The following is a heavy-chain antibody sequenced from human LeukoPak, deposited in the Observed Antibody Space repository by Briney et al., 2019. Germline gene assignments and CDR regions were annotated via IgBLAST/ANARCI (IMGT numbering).Heavy chain of an antibody. CDR2: IRYDGSNK. Sequence: GGSLRLSCAASGFTFSSYGMHWVRQAPGKGLEWVAFIRYDGSNKYYADSVKGRFTISRDNSKNTLYLQMNSLRAEDTAVYYCAKVDKGSSSSRNAEYFQHWGQGTLVTVSS. V-gene: IGHV3-30*02. CDR3: AKVDKGSSSSRNAEYFQH. CDR1: GFTFSSYG. J-gene: IGHJ1*01. D-gene: IGHD6-6*01.